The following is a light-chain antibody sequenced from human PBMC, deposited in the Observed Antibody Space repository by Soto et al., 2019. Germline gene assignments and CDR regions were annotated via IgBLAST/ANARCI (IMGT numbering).Light chain of an antibody. CDR2: GNS. V-gene: IGLV1-40*01. CDR1: SSNIGAGYD. CDR3: QSYDSSLRGSDVV. J-gene: IGLJ2*01. Sequence: QSLLTQPPSVSGAPGQRVTISCTGSSSNIGAGYDVHWYQQLPGTAPKLLIYGNSNRPSGVPDRFSGSKSGTSASLAITGLQAEDEADYYCQSYDSSLRGSDVVFGGGTKLTVL.